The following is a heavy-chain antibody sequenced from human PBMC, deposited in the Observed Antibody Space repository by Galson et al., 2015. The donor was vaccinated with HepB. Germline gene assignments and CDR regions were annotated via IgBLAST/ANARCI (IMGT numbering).Heavy chain of an antibody. Sequence: SVKVSCKASGYTFTSYAMHWVRQAPGQRLEWMGWINAGNGNTKYSQKFQGRVTITRDTSATTAYMELSSLRSEDTAVYYCARSWQYYDMFTGSGTLDAIVNWGQVTLV. CDR2: INAGNGNT. J-gene: IGHJ4*03. D-gene: IGHD3-9*01. CDR1: GYTFTSYA. CDR3: ARSWQYYDMFTGSGTLDAIVN. V-gene: IGHV1-3*01.